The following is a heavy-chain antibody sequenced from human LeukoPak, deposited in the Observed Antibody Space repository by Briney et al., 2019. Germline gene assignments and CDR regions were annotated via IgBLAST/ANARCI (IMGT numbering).Heavy chain of an antibody. D-gene: IGHD6-13*01. CDR1: GGSISSGGYY. J-gene: IGHJ4*02. V-gene: IGHV4-31*03. Sequence: SQTLSLTCTVSGGSISSGGYYWSWIRQHPGKGLEWIGYIYYSGSTYYNPSLKSRVTISVDTSKNQFSLKLSSVTAADTAVYYCARLSESPSSSWYIDHWGQGTLVTVSS. CDR2: IYYSGST. CDR3: ARLSESPSSSWYIDH.